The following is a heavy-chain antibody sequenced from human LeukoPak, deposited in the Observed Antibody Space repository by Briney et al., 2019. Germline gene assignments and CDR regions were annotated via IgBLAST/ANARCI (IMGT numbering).Heavy chain of an antibody. J-gene: IGHJ5*02. V-gene: IGHV4-61*02. CDR1: GGSISSGSYY. Sequence: PSQTLSLTCTVSGGSISSGSYYWSWIRQPAGKGLEWIGRIYTSGSTNYNPSLKSRVTISVDTSKNQFSLKLSSVTAADTAVYYCAREREYDILTGYNNWFDPWGQGTLVTVSS. CDR2: IYTSGST. CDR3: AREREYDILTGYNNWFDP. D-gene: IGHD3-9*01.